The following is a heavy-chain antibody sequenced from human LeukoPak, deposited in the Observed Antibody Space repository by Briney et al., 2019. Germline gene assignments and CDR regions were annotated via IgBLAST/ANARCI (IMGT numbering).Heavy chain of an antibody. CDR2: VHYSRGT. CDR1: GGSISNHY. CDR3: ASGQGWLTDH. D-gene: IGHD5-12*01. V-gene: IGHV4-59*11. Sequence: PPETLSLTCTVSGGSISNHYCNWIRQSPGKELEWIGYVHYSRGTNYNPSLKSRVTISLDTSKNQFFLQLSSVTAADTAVYHCASGQGWLTDHWGRGTLVAVSS. J-gene: IGHJ5*02.